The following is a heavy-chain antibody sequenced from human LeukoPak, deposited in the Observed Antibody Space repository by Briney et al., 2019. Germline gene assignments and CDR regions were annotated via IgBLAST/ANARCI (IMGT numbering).Heavy chain of an antibody. D-gene: IGHD3-10*01. J-gene: IGHJ4*02. CDR1: GFTFSSYW. CDR3: AREGYYGSGSYPAYYFDY. V-gene: IGHV3-74*01. CDR2: INSDGSST. Sequence: GGSLRLSCAASGFTFSSYWMHWVRQAPGKWLVWVSHINSDGSSTSYADSVKGRFTTSRDNAKNTPYLQMNSLGAEDTAVYYCAREGYYGSGSYPAYYFDYWGQGTLVTVSS.